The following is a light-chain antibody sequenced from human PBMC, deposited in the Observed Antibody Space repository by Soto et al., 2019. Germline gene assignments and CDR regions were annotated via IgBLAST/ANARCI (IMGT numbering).Light chain of an antibody. CDR3: GTWDSSLSAGV. J-gene: IGLJ1*01. CDR2: ENN. CDR1: NSNIGNNY. V-gene: IGLV1-51*02. Sequence: QSALTQPPSVSAAPGQKVTVSCSGSNSNIGNNYVSWYQQLPGTAPKVLIYENNKRPSGIPDRFSGSKSGTSATLGITGLQTGDEADYYCGTWDSSLSAGVFGTGTKVTVL.